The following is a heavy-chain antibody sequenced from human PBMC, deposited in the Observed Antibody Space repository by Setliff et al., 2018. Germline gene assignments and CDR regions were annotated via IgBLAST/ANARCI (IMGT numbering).Heavy chain of an antibody. CDR3: AKGQGQYYDSSGYYGRVLDY. Sequence: GGSLRLSCAASGFTFSSYAMSWVRQAPGKGLGWVSAISGSGGSTYYADSVKGRFTISRDNSKNTLFLEMNSLRTEDTAVYYCAKGQGQYYDSSGYYGRVLDYWGQGTLVTVSS. D-gene: IGHD3-22*01. J-gene: IGHJ4*02. V-gene: IGHV3-23*01. CDR1: GFTFSSYA. CDR2: ISGSGGST.